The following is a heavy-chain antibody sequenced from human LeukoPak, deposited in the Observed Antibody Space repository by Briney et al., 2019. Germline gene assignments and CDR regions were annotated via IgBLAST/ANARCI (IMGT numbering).Heavy chain of an antibody. CDR1: GGSISSYH. Sequence: SETLSLTCTVSGGSISSYHWSWIRQPPGKGLEWIGYIYYSGTTNYNPSLKSRVTISADTSKNQFSLKLSSVTAADTAVYYCARGVYIAAAQYGYWGQGTLVTVSS. D-gene: IGHD6-13*01. CDR2: IYYSGTT. J-gene: IGHJ4*02. CDR3: ARGVYIAAAQYGY. V-gene: IGHV4-59*01.